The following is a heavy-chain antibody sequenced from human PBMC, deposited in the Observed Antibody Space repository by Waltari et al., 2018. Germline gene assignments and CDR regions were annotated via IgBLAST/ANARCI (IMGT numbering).Heavy chain of an antibody. CDR2: IYYSGST. CDR3: ARDLLVVVPAEGFRSDAFDI. V-gene: IGHV4-59*01. CDR1: GGSISSYY. D-gene: IGHD2-2*01. J-gene: IGHJ3*02. Sequence: QVQLQESGPGLVKPSETLSLTCTVSGGSISSYYWSWIRQPPGQGLEWIGYIYYSGSTNYNPSLKSRVTISVDTSKNQFSLKLSSVTAADTAVYYCARDLLVVVPAEGFRSDAFDIWGQGTMVTVSS.